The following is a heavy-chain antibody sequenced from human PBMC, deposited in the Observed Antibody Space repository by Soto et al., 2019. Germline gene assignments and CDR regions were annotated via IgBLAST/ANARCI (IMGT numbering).Heavy chain of an antibody. D-gene: IGHD3-9*01. CDR3: ANEAATYYDILTGYYLGGNVDY. Sequence: GGSLRLSCAASGFTFSSYGMHWVRQAPGKGLEWVAVISYDGSNKYYADSVKGRFTISRDNSKNTLYLQMNSLRAEDTAVYYCANEAATYYDILTGYYLGGNVDYWGQGTLVTVSS. J-gene: IGHJ4*02. CDR1: GFTFSSYG. V-gene: IGHV3-30*18. CDR2: ISYDGSNK.